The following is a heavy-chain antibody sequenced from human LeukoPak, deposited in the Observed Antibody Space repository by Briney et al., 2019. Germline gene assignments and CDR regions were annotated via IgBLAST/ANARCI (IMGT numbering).Heavy chain of an antibody. CDR1: GGSISSSSNY. Sequence: SETLSLTCTVSGGSISSSSNYWGWIRQPPGKGLEWIGSIYYSGSTYYNPSLKSRVTISVDTSKNQFSLKLSSVTAADTAVYYCARENWGRGVDFDYWGQGTLVTVSS. V-gene: IGHV4-39*07. CDR3: ARENWGRGVDFDY. D-gene: IGHD7-27*01. J-gene: IGHJ4*02. CDR2: IYYSGST.